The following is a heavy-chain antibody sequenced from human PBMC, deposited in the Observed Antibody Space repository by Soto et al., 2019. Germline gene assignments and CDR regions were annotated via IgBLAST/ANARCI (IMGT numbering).Heavy chain of an antibody. D-gene: IGHD3-3*01. CDR1: GFTFSSYG. Sequence: GGSLRLSCAASGFTFSSYGMHWVRQAPGKGLEWVAVISYDGSNKYYADSVKGRFTISRDNSKNTLYLQMNSLRAEDTAVYYCAKEEYYDFWSGYPPKGHFDYWGQGTLVTVSS. CDR3: AKEEYYDFWSGYPPKGHFDY. V-gene: IGHV3-30*18. CDR2: ISYDGSNK. J-gene: IGHJ4*02.